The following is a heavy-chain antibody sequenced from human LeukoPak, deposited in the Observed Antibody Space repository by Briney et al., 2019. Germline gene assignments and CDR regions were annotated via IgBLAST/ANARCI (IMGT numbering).Heavy chain of an antibody. V-gene: IGHV3-23*01. CDR3: AKHAGITRLTKDY. J-gene: IGHJ4*02. CDR2: ISGSGVIT. CDR1: GFTFSSYG. D-gene: IGHD1-7*01. Sequence: PGGSLRLSCAASGFTFSSYGMSWVRQVPGKGLEWVSGISGSGVITYYADSVKGRFTISRDNSKNTLYPQMDSLRAEDTAVYYCAKHAGITRLTKDYWGQGTLVTVSP.